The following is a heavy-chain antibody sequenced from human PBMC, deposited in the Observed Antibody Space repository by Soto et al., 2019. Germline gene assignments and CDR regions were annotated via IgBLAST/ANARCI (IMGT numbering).Heavy chain of an antibody. CDR3: AKEVWSGPMDV. V-gene: IGHV3-66*01. Sequence: PGGFLRLSCAASGFTVSSNYMSWVRQAPGKGLEWGSVIYSGGSTYYADSVKGRFTISRDNSKNTLYLQMNSLRAEDTAVYYCAKEVWSGPMDVWGQGTTVTVSS. CDR2: IYSGGST. D-gene: IGHD3-3*01. CDR1: GFTVSSNY. J-gene: IGHJ6*02.